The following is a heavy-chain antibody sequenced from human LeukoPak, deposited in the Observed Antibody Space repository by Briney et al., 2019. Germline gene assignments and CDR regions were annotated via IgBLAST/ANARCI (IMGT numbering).Heavy chain of an antibody. CDR1: GFTFSSYA. J-gene: IGHJ3*01. V-gene: IGHV3-23*01. CDR2: ISGSGVST. Sequence: GGSLRLSCAASGFTFSSYAMSWVRQPPGKGLEWVSGISGSGVSTYYPDSVKGRVTVSRDNSKNTVYLQLTSLRAEDTALYYCAKDLSRTDIRSFDVWGQGTMVTVSS. D-gene: IGHD1-14*01. CDR3: AKDLSRTDIRSFDV.